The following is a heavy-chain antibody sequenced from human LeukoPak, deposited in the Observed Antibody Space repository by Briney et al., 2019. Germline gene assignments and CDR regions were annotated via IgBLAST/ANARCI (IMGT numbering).Heavy chain of an antibody. CDR2: IIPIFGTA. CDR3: ARVGLGHYYFDY. Sequence: RASVKVSCKASGGTFSSYAISWVRQAPGQGLEWTGGIIPIFGTANYAQKFQGRVTITADESTSTAYMELSSLSSEDTAVYYCARVGLGHYYFDYWGQGTLVTVSS. CDR1: GGTFSSYA. V-gene: IGHV1-69*13. J-gene: IGHJ4*02. D-gene: IGHD3/OR15-3a*01.